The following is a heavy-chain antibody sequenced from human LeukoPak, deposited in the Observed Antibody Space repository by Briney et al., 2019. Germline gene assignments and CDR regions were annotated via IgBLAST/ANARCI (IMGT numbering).Heavy chain of an antibody. Sequence: SGGSLRLSCVTSGFTFSRYSMRWVRQAPGKGLEWVSSIYFTGNYISYADSVKGRFTISRDNAKNSLYLQMNSLRPEDTAVYSCVRGYCSGGSCYSLIGYWGQGTLVTVSS. D-gene: IGHD2-15*01. J-gene: IGHJ4*02. V-gene: IGHV3-21*01. CDR1: GFTFSRYS. CDR2: IYFTGNYI. CDR3: VRGYCSGGSCYSLIGY.